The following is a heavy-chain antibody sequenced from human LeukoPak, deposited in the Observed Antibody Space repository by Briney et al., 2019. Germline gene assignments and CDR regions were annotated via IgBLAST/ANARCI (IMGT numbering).Heavy chain of an antibody. J-gene: IGHJ6*02. CDR3: SLARSEYHYGMDV. V-gene: IGHV6-1*01. Sequence: SQTLSLTCAISGDSVSSISVAWNWIRQSPSRGLEWLGRTYYRSKWYYEYAVSVKSRINISPDTSENQFSLQLTSVTPEDTAVYYCSLARSEYHYGMDVWGQGPTVTVSS. CDR2: TYYRSKWYY. CDR1: GDSVSSISVA.